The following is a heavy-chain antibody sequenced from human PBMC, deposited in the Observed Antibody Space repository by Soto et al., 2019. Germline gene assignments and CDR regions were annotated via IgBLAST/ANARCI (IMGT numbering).Heavy chain of an antibody. CDR3: ARIRRSLMATAGAYFDY. D-gene: IGHD5-12*01. J-gene: IGHJ4*02. Sequence: SETLSLTCTVSGGSISSYYWSWIRQPPGKGLEWIGYIYYSGSTNYNPSLKSRVTISVDTSKNQFSLKLSSVTAADTAVYYCARIRRSLMATAGAYFDYWGQGTLVTVSS. CDR1: GGSISSYY. CDR2: IYYSGST. V-gene: IGHV4-59*01.